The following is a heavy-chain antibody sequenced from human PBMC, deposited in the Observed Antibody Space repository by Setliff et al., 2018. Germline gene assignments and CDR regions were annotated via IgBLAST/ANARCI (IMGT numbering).Heavy chain of an antibody. CDR2: TIPMFDRP. Sequence: SVKVSCKTSGGTFKNHAISWVRQAPGQGLEWMGGTIPMFDRPNYAQKFQGRVAITADESTNTAYMDLSRLTSDDTATYYCAGVDVLTAPPFWGQGTLVTVSS. CDR1: GGTFKNHA. J-gene: IGHJ4*02. D-gene: IGHD3-9*01. V-gene: IGHV1-69*13. CDR3: AGVDVLTAPPF.